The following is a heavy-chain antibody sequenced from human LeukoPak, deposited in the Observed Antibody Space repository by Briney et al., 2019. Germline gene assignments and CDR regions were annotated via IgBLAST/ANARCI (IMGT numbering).Heavy chain of an antibody. CDR2: ISWNSGSI. Sequence: PGGSLRVYCAASGFTFDDYAMHWVRQAPGKGLEWVSGISWNSGSIGYADSVKGRFTISRDNAKNSLYLQMNSLRAEDTALYYCAKSRKYSCSWFQIDYWGQGTLVTVSS. V-gene: IGHV3-9*01. CDR1: GFTFDDYA. D-gene: IGHD6-13*01. J-gene: IGHJ4*02. CDR3: AKSRKYSCSWFQIDY.